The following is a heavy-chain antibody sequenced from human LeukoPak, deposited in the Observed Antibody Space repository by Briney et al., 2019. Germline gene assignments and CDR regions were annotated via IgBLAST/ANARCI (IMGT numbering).Heavy chain of an antibody. CDR1: EFTFSSYA. CDR2: ISSNGGST. V-gene: IGHV3-64D*06. D-gene: IGHD3-10*01. Sequence: GSLRLSCSASEFTFSSYAMHWVRPAPGKGLEYVSAISSNGGSTYYADSVKGRFTISRDNSKNTLYLQMGSLRSEDTAVYYCVRNYYGSGSYVFNWFDPWGQGTLVTVSS. J-gene: IGHJ5*02. CDR3: VRNYYGSGSYVFNWFDP.